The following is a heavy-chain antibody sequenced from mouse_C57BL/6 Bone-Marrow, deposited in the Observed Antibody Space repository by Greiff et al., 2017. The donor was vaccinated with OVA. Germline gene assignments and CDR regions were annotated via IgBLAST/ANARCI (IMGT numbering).Heavy chain of an antibody. Sequence: VQLQQSGPELVKPGASVKISCKASGYTFTDYYMNWVKQSHGKSLEWIGDINPNNGGTSYNQKFKGKATLTVDKSSSTAYMELRSLTSEDSAVYYCAREGEYSNYVGRYAMDYWGQGTSVTVSS. CDR1: GYTFTDYY. V-gene: IGHV1-26*01. D-gene: IGHD2-5*01. CDR3: AREGEYSNYVGRYAMDY. J-gene: IGHJ4*01. CDR2: INPNNGGT.